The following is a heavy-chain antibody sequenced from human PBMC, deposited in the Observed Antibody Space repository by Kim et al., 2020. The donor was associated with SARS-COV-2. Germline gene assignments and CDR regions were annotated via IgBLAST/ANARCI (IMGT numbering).Heavy chain of an antibody. V-gene: IGHV3-74*01. CDR2: INYDGSST. Sequence: GGSLRLSCAASGFTFRSHWMHWVRQAPGKGLVWVSRINYDGSSTTYADFVKGRFTISRDNAKNMVYLQLNSLRAEDTAVFYCTRDSARLENWGQGTLVT. CDR3: TRDSARLEN. D-gene: IGHD1-26*01. CDR1: GFTFRSHW. J-gene: IGHJ4*02.